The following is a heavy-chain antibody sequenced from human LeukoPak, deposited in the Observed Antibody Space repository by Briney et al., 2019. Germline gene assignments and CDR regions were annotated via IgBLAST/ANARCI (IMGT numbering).Heavy chain of an antibody. CDR3: ARDWSHRCFDY. J-gene: IGHJ4*02. D-gene: IGHD3-3*01. Sequence: PGGSLRLSCAASGFTVSNNYMSWVRQAPGKGLEWVSVIYAGGSTYYADSVKGRFTISRDNSKSTLYLQMNSLRAEDTAVYYCARDWSHRCFDYWGQGTLVTVSS. V-gene: IGHV3-53*01. CDR2: IYAGGST. CDR1: GFTVSNNY.